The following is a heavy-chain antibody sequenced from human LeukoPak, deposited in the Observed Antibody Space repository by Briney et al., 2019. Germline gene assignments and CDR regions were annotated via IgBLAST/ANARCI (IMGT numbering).Heavy chain of an antibody. CDR2: IYYSGST. Sequence: PSETLSLTCTVSGGSISSSSYYWGWIRQPPGKGLEWIGSIYYSGSTYYNPSLKSRVTISVDTSKNQFSLKLSSVTAADTAVYYCARGTVYYYDGSGYRPDAFDIWGQGTMVTVSS. CDR1: GGSISSSSYY. CDR3: ARGTVYYYDGSGYRPDAFDI. D-gene: IGHD3-22*01. J-gene: IGHJ3*02. V-gene: IGHV4-39*01.